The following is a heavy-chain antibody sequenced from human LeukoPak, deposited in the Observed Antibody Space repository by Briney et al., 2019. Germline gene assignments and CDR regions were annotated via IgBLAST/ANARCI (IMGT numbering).Heavy chain of an antibody. J-gene: IGHJ6*02. CDR1: GYTFTSYG. CDR2: ISAYNGNT. CDR3: ARHYYYGLGSYYNLWYYYYGMDV. V-gene: IGHV1-18*01. D-gene: IGHD3-10*01. Sequence: ASVKVSCKASGYTFTSYGIGWVRQAPGQGLEWMGWISAYNGNTNYAQKLQGRVTMTTDTSTSTAYMELRSLRSDDTAVYYCARHYYYGLGSYYNLWYYYYGMDVWGQGTTVTVSS.